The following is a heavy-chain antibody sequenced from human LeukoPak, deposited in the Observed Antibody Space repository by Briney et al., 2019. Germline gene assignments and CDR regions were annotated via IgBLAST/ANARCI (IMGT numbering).Heavy chain of an antibody. CDR1: GYTFTSYY. CDR3: ERDLSIAWAAQRSYFDY. D-gene: IGHD6-6*01. Sequence: ASVKVSCKASGYTFTSYYMHWLRQAPGQGLEWMGIINPSGGSTSYAQKFQGRVTMTRDTSTSTVYMELSSLRSEDTAVYYCERDLSIAWAAQRSYFDYGGQGTLVTVSS. CDR2: INPSGGST. V-gene: IGHV1-46*01. J-gene: IGHJ4*02.